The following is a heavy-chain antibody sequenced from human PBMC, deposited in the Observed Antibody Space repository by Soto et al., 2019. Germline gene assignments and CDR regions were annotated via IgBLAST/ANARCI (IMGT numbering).Heavy chain of an antibody. Sequence: SQALSLTGAISGDSVSSNSAALNWIRQSPSRGLEWLGRTYYRSKWYNDYAVSVKSRITINPDTSKNQFSLQLNSVTPEETAVYYCARDQVVVVPVAMRAAFDIWGKGTMVTV. D-gene: IGHD2-2*01. J-gene: IGHJ3*02. V-gene: IGHV6-1*01. CDR1: GDSVSSNSAA. CDR2: TYYRSKWYN. CDR3: ARDQVVVVPVAMRAAFDI.